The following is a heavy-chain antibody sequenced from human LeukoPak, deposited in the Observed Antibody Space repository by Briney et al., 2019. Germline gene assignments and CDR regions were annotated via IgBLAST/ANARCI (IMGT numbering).Heavy chain of an antibody. D-gene: IGHD3-10*01. V-gene: IGHV3-21*01. CDR2: ISSSSSYI. CDR3: ARDPPQVRGLPSHFDY. Sequence: PGGSLKLSCAASGFSFSNYGRNWVRQAPGKGLEWVSSISSSSSYIYYADSVKGRSTISRDNAKNSLYLQMNSLRAEDTAVYYCARDPPQVRGLPSHFDYWGKGTLVTVSS. J-gene: IGHJ4*02. CDR1: GFSFSNYG.